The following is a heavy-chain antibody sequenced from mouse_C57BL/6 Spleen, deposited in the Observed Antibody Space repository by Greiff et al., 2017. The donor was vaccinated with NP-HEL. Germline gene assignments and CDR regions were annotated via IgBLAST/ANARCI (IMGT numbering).Heavy chain of an antibody. V-gene: IGHV7-3*01. D-gene: IGHD2-1*01. J-gene: IGHJ3*01. Sequence: EVQVVESGGGLVQPGGSLSLSCAASGFTFTDYYMSWVRQPPGKALEWLGFIRNKANGYTTEYSASVKGRFTISRDNSQSILYLQMNALRAEDSATYYCARDEDGNYVFAYWGQGTLVTVSA. CDR1: GFTFTDYY. CDR3: ARDEDGNYVFAY. CDR2: IRNKANGYTT.